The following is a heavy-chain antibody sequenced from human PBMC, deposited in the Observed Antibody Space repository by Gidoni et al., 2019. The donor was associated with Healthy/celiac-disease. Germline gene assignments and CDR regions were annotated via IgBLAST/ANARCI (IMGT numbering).Heavy chain of an antibody. CDR3: ARGGHYDILTGYYMRGDFDY. CDR1: GGSIRSLNW. J-gene: IGHJ4*02. D-gene: IGHD3-9*01. V-gene: IGHV4-4*02. Sequence: QVQLPESGPGLVKPSGTLSLTCSVSGGSIRSLNWLSWVRQPPGKGLEWIGEIYHSGSTNYNPSLKSRVTISVDKSKNQFSLKLSSVTAADTAVYYCARGGHYDILTGYYMRGDFDYWGQGTLVTVSS. CDR2: IYHSGST.